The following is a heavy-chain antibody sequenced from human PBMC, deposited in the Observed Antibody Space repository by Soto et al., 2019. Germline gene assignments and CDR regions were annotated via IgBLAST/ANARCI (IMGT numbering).Heavy chain of an antibody. Sequence: EVQLLESGGGLVQPGGSLRLSCAASGFTFSSYAMSWVRQAPGKGLEWVSAISGSGGSTYYADSVKGRFTISRDNSKNAQYLQMNSLRAEDTAVYYCARENGYSSSWFEFDYWGQGTLVTVSS. D-gene: IGHD6-13*01. CDR1: GFTFSSYA. CDR3: ARENGYSSSWFEFDY. CDR2: ISGSGGST. V-gene: IGHV3-23*01. J-gene: IGHJ4*02.